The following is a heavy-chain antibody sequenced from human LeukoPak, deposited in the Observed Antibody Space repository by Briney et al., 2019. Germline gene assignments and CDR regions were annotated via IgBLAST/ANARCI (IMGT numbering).Heavy chain of an antibody. D-gene: IGHD6-13*01. CDR1: GFTFSSYA. CDR3: ARDLQKNSSWYPCPVGY. CDR2: ISYDGSNK. V-gene: IGHV3-30-3*01. J-gene: IGHJ4*02. Sequence: PGRSLRLSCAASGFTFSSYAMHWVRQAPGKGLEWVEVISYDGSNKYYADSVKGRFTISRDNSKNTLYLQMNSLRDEDTAVYYCARDLQKNSSWYPCPVGYWGQGTLVTVSS.